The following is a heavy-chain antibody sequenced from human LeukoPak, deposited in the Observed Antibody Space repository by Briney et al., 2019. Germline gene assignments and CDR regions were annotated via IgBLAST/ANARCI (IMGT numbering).Heavy chain of an antibody. V-gene: IGHV5-51*01. CDR2: IYPADSDI. CDR1: GYSFTNYW. Sequence: GESLKISCKGSGYSFTNYWIGWVRQMPGKGLEWMGIIYPADSDIRYSPSFQGQVTISADKSISTAYLQWSSLKASDTAMYYCARQEYCSGGSCYTWFDPWGQGTLVTVSS. D-gene: IGHD2-15*01. CDR3: ARQEYCSGGSCYTWFDP. J-gene: IGHJ5*02.